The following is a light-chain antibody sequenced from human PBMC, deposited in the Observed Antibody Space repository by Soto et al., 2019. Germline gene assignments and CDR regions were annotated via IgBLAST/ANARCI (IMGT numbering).Light chain of an antibody. CDR1: SSDVGSYNL. Sequence: QSDLTKPASLYGSPGQSITISCTGGSSDVGSYNLVSWYQQHPGKAPKLMIYEVNKRPSGVSKRFSGSKSGNTASLTISGLQPEDEADYFCCSYAGSNLYVFGTGTKVTAL. CDR3: CSYAGSNLYV. V-gene: IGLV2-23*02. J-gene: IGLJ1*01. CDR2: EVN.